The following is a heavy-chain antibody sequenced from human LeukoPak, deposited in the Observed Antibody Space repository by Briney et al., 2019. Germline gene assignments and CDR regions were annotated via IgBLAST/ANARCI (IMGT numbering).Heavy chain of an antibody. CDR2: ISAYNGNT. CDR3: ARSDYYDSSGYYYAN. D-gene: IGHD3-22*01. J-gene: IGHJ4*02. Sequence: WASVKVSCKASGYTFTSYGISWVRQAPGQGLEWMGWISAYNGNTNYAQKLQGRVTMTTDTSTSTAYMELRSLRSDDTAVYYCARSDYYDSSGYYYANWGQGTLVTVSS. V-gene: IGHV1-18*01. CDR1: GYTFTSYG.